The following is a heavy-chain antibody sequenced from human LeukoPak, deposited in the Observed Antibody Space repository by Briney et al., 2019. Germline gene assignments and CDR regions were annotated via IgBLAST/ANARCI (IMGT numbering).Heavy chain of an antibody. J-gene: IGHJ4*02. D-gene: IGHD5-24*01. CDR3: ARGSKGDGFFFDY. Sequence: PGGSLRLSCAASGFTFSDYYMSWVRRAPGKGLEWVSYISSSGSTRYYADSVKGRFTISRDNAKNSLYLQMNSLRAEDTVVYYCARGSKGDGFFFDYWGQGTLVTVSS. CDR2: ISSSGSTR. V-gene: IGHV3-11*04. CDR1: GFTFSDYY.